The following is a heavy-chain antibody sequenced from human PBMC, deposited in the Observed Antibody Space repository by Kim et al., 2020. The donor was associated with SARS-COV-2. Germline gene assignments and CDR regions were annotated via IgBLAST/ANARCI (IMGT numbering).Heavy chain of an antibody. Sequence: SLRLSCAASGFTFDDYAMHWVRQAPGKGLEWVSGISWNSGRIGYADSVKGRFTISRDNAKNSLYLQMNSLRAEDTALYYCAKGGRYYDSRGYYFDYWGQGILVAVSS. CDR2: ISWNSGRI. CDR3: AKGGRYYDSRGYYFDY. CDR1: GFTFDDYA. D-gene: IGHD3-22*01. J-gene: IGHJ4*02. V-gene: IGHV3-9*01.